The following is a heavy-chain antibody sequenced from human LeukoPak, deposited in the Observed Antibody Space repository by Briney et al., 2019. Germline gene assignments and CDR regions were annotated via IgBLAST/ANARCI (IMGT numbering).Heavy chain of an antibody. CDR1: GYTFTSYG. Sequence: GASVKVSCKASGYTFTSYGISWVRQAPGQGLEWMGWISAYNGNTNYAQKLQGRVTMTTDTSTSTAYMELRSLRSDDTAVYYCARAPYYYDSSGYCHDYWGQGTLVTVSS. J-gene: IGHJ4*02. V-gene: IGHV1-18*01. CDR3: ARAPYYYDSSGYCHDY. CDR2: ISAYNGNT. D-gene: IGHD3-22*01.